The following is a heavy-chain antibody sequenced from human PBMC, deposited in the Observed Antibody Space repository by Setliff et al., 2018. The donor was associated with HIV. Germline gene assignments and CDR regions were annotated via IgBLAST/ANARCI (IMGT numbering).Heavy chain of an antibody. Sequence: PSETLSLTCTVSGDTDFYWNWIRQPPGKGLEWIGYIHASGKTNYNPSLKSRVTISLDASKIQFSLHLTSVTAADTAVYYCATLDPSGGNFLAYWGQGTLVTVSS. CDR3: ATLDPSGGNFLAY. CDR2: IHASGKT. V-gene: IGHV4-4*09. J-gene: IGHJ4*02. D-gene: IGHD2-21*02. CDR1: GDTDFY.